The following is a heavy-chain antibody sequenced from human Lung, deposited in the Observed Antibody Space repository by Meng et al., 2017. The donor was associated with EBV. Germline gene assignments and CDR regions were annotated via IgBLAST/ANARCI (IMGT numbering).Heavy chain of an antibody. V-gene: IGHV3-21*01. Sequence: EVQLVESGGGLVKLGGSMRLSWAASVFPFSTSSMNWVRQAPGKGLEWVSSITSSSSYIYYADSVQGRFTISRDNAENSLYLQMNSLRAEDTAVYYCARDEGDLGYCTSTSCSFDYWGQGTLVTVSS. CDR2: ITSSSSYI. J-gene: IGHJ4*02. CDR3: ARDEGDLGYCTSTSCSFDY. CDR1: VFPFSTSS. D-gene: IGHD2-2*01.